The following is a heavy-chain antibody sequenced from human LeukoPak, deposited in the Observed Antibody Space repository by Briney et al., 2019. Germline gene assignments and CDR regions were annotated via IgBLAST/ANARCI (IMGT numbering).Heavy chain of an antibody. D-gene: IGHD1-26*01. CDR1: GGSINSYY. J-gene: IGHJ5*02. Sequence: SETLSLTCTVSGGSINSYYWSWIRQPPGKGLEWIGYIYYSGSTNYNPSLKSRVTISVDTSRNQFSLKLSSVTAADTAVYYCARGSHSGSYYGEPWGQGTLVTVSS. V-gene: IGHV4-59*08. CDR2: IYYSGST. CDR3: ARGSHSGSYYGEP.